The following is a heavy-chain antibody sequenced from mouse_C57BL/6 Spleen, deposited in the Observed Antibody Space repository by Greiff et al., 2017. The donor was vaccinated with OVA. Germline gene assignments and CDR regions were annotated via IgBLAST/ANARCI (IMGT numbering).Heavy chain of an antibody. Sequence: VQLQQSGPGLVQPSQSLSITCTVSGFSLTSYGVHWVRQPPGKGLEWLGVIWSGGSTDYNAAFISRLSISKDNSKSQVFFKMNSLQADDTAIYYCAKNYGNYAWYFDVWGTGTTVTVSS. J-gene: IGHJ1*03. CDR1: GFSLTSYG. CDR2: IWSGGST. D-gene: IGHD2-1*01. CDR3: AKNYGNYAWYFDV. V-gene: IGHV2-4*01.